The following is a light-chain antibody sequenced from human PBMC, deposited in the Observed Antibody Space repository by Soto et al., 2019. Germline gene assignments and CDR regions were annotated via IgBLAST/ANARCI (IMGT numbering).Light chain of an antibody. Sequence: EIVMTQSLATLSVSPGERATLSCTASQTVTTNLAWYQHKPGQAPRLLIYGASTRANGIPARFSGSGSGTEFTLTINSLQAEDAATYFCQQSHSTPLNFGGGTKLQIK. J-gene: IGKJ4*01. CDR1: QTVTTN. CDR2: GAS. CDR3: QQSHSTPLN. V-gene: IGKV3-15*01.